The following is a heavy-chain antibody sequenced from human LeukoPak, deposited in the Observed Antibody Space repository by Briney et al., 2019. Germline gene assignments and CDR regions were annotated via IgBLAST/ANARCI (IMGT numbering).Heavy chain of an antibody. CDR3: AKDRRNYCGGDCSIPTGNDY. CDR1: GFTFSSYG. Sequence: GGSLRLSCAASGFTFSSYGMHWVRQAPGKGLEWVAVISYDGSNKYYAGSVKGRFTISRDNSKNTLYLQMNSLRAEDTAVYYCAKDRRNYCGGDCSIPTGNDYWGQGTLVTVSS. CDR2: ISYDGSNK. V-gene: IGHV3-30*18. D-gene: IGHD2-21*02. J-gene: IGHJ4*02.